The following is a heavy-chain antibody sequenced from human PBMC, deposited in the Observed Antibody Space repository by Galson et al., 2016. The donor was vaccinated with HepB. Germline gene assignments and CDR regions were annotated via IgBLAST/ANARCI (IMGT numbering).Heavy chain of an antibody. CDR1: GYTFTSFD. CDR3: ARGVTMIQGTIYDAFDI. Sequence: SVKVSCKASGYTFTSFDINWVRQATGQGLEWMGWMKPSTGDTGCAREFQGRVTMTRNTSISTAYMELNSLRSEDTAVYFCARGVTMIQGTIYDAFDIWGQGTKVTVSA. D-gene: IGHD3-22*01. V-gene: IGHV1-8*02. J-gene: IGHJ3*02. CDR2: MKPSTGDT.